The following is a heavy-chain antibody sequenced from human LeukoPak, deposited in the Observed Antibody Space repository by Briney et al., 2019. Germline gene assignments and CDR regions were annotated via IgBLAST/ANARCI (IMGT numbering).Heavy chain of an antibody. D-gene: IGHD2-2*02. V-gene: IGHV4-59*12. Sequence: SETLSLTCTVSGGSISSYYWSWIRQPPGKGLEWIGYVYFSGSTNYNPSLKSRVTISVDTSKNQLSLKMRSVTAADTAVYYCARELFYCSSTSCHTPGNNWFDPWGQGTLVTVSS. CDR1: GGSISSYY. J-gene: IGHJ5*02. CDR2: VYFSGST. CDR3: ARELFYCSSTSCHTPGNNWFDP.